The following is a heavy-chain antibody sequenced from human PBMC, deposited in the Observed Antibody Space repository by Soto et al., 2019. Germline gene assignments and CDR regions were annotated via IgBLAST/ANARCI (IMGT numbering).Heavy chain of an antibody. CDR2: ISSSGSTI. J-gene: IGHJ6*02. Sequence: VGSLRLSCAASGFTFSSYEMNWVHQAPGKGLEWVSYISSSGSTIYYADSVKGRFTISRDNAKNSLYLQMNSLRAEDTAVYYCAREQLVYYYYGMDVWGQGTTVTVSS. CDR3: AREQLVYYYYGMDV. D-gene: IGHD6-13*01. CDR1: GFTFSSYE. V-gene: IGHV3-48*03.